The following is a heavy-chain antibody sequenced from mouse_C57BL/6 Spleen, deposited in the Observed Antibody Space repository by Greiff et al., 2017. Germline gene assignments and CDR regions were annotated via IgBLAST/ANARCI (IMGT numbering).Heavy chain of an antibody. CDR3: ARSTTVAHLGYFDV. Sequence: VQLQQSGAELVRPGSSVKMSCKTSGYTFPSYGINWVKQRPGQGLEWIGYIYIGNGYTEYNEKFKGKATLTSDTSSSTAYMQLSSLTSEDSAIYVCARSTTVAHLGYFDVWGTGTTVTVSS. V-gene: IGHV1-58*01. J-gene: IGHJ1*03. CDR2: IYIGNGYT. D-gene: IGHD1-1*01. CDR1: GYTFPSYG.